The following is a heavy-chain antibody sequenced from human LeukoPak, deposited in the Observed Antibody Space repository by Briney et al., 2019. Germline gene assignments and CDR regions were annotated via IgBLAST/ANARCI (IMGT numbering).Heavy chain of an antibody. CDR2: ISSSGSTI. J-gene: IGHJ6*03. V-gene: IGHV3-11*01. CDR3: ARTYYDFWSGYYMDV. CDR1: GFTFSDYY. D-gene: IGHD3-3*01. Sequence: GGSLRLSCAASGFTFSDYYMSWIRQAPGEGLEWVSYISSSGSTIYYADSVKGRFTISRDNAKNSLYLQMNSLRAEDTAVYYCARTYYDFWSGYYMDVWGKGTTVTVSS.